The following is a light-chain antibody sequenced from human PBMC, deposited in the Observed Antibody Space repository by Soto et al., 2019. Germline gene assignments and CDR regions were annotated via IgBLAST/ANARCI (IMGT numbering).Light chain of an antibody. CDR1: TGAVTSGYY. J-gene: IGLJ3*02. CDR3: LLYYAGAQV. CDR2: SIN. Sequence: QAVVTQEPSLTVSPGETVTLTCASSTGAVTSGYYPNWFQQKPGQAPRPLIYSINNKHSWTPARFSGSLLGDKAALTLSGVQPEDEAEYYCLLYYAGAQVFGGGTKLTVL. V-gene: IGLV7-43*01.